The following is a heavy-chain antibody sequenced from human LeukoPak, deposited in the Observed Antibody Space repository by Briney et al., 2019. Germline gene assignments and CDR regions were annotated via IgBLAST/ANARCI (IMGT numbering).Heavy chain of an antibody. CDR3: ARDIDWGYAMIY. CDR1: RFTVSNNY. J-gene: IGHJ4*02. CDR2: IHPSGST. D-gene: IGHD2-8*01. Sequence: GGSLRLSCAASRFTVSNNYMNWVRQAPGEGLEWVSVIHPSGSTYYADSVKGRFTISRDNSKNTLYLQMNSLRPEDTARYYCARDIDWGYAMIYWGQGTLVTVSS. V-gene: IGHV3-66*03.